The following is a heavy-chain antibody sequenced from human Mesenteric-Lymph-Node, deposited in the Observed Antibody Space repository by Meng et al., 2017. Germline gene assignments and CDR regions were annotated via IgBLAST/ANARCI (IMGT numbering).Heavy chain of an antibody. CDR3: ARDYCGGDCYSGGTWFDS. J-gene: IGHJ5*01. V-gene: IGHV4-31*03. CDR1: VGSISSGGYY. CDR2: IYYSGST. D-gene: IGHD2-21*02. Sequence: QVRLQESGPGLVKPSQTLSLTCTVSVGSISSGGYYWSWIRQHPGKGLEWIGYIYYSGSTYYNPSLKSRVTISVDTSKNQFSLKLSSVTAADTAVYYCARDYCGGDCYSGGTWFDSWGQGTLVTVSS.